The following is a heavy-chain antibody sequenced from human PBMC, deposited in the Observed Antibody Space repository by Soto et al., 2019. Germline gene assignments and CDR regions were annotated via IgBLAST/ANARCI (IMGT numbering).Heavy chain of an antibody. Sequence: QVQLQESGPGLVKPSETLSLTCTVSGDSISGYNLAWIRQPPGKGLEWIGYFRSGGGTSYNPSLKSRVAITADSSTDQFSLRLSSVTAADTAVYYCVRQGIGVLHGLVDVWGQGTTVTVSS. J-gene: IGHJ6*02. D-gene: IGHD3-10*01. CDR3: VRQGIGVLHGLVDV. V-gene: IGHV4-59*08. CDR2: FRSGGGT. CDR1: GDSISGYN.